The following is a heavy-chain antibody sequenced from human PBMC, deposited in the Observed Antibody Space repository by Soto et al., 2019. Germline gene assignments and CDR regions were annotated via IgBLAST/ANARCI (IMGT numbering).Heavy chain of an antibody. V-gene: IGHV1-18*01. CDR3: ARDLARDSSGVYLY. Sequence: QVQLVQSGAEVKKSGASVKVSCKASGYIFSSYGISWVRQAPGQGLEWMGWISAYNGDTKYVQKFQGRVTMTTDTSTSTAYMELRSLRSDDTAVYYCARDLARDSSGVYLYWGQGPLVTVSS. J-gene: IGHJ4*02. D-gene: IGHD3-22*01. CDR2: ISAYNGDT. CDR1: GYIFSSYG.